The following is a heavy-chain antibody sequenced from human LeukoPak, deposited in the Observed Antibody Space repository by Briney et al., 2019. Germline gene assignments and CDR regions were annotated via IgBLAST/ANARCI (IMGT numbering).Heavy chain of an antibody. J-gene: IGHJ5*02. CDR2: IYTSGNT. Sequence: PSETLSLTCTVSGGSISSYYWSWIRQPAGKGLEWIGRIYTSGNTIYNPSLKSRVTMSIETSKNQFSLKLISVTAADTAVYYCAGGYGSGTESNWFDPWGQGTLVTVSS. V-gene: IGHV4-4*07. CDR3: AGGYGSGTESNWFDP. D-gene: IGHD3-10*01. CDR1: GGSISSYY.